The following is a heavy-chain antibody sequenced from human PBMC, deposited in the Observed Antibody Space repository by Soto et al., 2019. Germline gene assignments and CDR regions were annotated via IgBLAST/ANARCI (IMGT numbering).Heavy chain of an antibody. CDR1: GGSISRGGYS. J-gene: IGHJ6*02. Sequence: TLFVSWSVSGGSISRGGYSWTWIRQPPGKGLEWIGYIYHSGSAYYNPSLKSRVTISVDRSKNQFSLKLSSVTAADTAVYYCAKAHYGDYGYGMDVWGQGTTVTVSS. CDR3: AKAHYGDYGYGMDV. D-gene: IGHD4-17*01. CDR2: IYHSGSA. V-gene: IGHV4-30-2*01.